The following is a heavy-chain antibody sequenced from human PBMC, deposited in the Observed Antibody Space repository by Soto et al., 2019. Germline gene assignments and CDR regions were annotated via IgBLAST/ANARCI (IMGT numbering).Heavy chain of an antibody. CDR1: GFTFSSYD. D-gene: IGHD6-6*01. CDR3: ARARIAARPGSSYYYYGMDV. V-gene: IGHV3-13*05. Sequence: GSLRLSCAASGFTFSSYDMHWVRQATGKGLEWVSAIGTAGDPYYPGSVKGRFAISRENAKNSLYLQMNSLRAGDTAVYYCARARIAARPGSSYYYYGMDVWGQGTTVTVSS. J-gene: IGHJ6*02. CDR2: IGTAGDP.